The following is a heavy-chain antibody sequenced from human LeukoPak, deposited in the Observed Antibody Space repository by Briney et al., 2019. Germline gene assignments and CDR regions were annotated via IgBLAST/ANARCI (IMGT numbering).Heavy chain of an antibody. CDR1: GGSISSCY. CDR2: IYYSGST. V-gene: IGHV4-59*01. J-gene: IGHJ6*03. Sequence: PSETLSLTCTVSGGSISSCYWSWIRQPPGKGLEWIGYIYYSGSTNYNPSLKSRVTISVDTSKNQFSLKLSSVTAADTAVYYCARGRRSWYYYYYYYYMDVWGKGTTVTVSS. D-gene: IGHD6-13*01. CDR3: ARGRRSWYYYYYYYYMDV.